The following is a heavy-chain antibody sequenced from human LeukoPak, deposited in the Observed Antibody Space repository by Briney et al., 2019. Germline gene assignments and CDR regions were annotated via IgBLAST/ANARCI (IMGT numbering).Heavy chain of an antibody. CDR1: GGSFSGYY. D-gene: IGHD6-13*01. CDR3: AGGHSGTAAEPFDY. Sequence: SETLSLTCGVYGGSFSGYYWSWIRQPPGKGLEWIGEINHSESTNYNPSLKSRVTISVDTSKNQFSLKLRSVTAADTAVYYCAGGHSGTAAEPFDYWGQGTLVTVSS. J-gene: IGHJ4*02. CDR2: INHSEST. V-gene: IGHV4-34*01.